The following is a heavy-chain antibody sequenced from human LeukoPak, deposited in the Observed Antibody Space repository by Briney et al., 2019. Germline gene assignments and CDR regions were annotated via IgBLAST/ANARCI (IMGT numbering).Heavy chain of an antibody. V-gene: IGHV1-2*02. D-gene: IGHD1/OR15-1a*01. CDR1: GYTFSDYF. J-gene: IGHJ4*02. CDR2: INANSGGT. Sequence: GASVKVSCKASGYTFSDYFMHWVRQAPGQGLEWMGWINANSGGTIYAQKFQGRVTMTRDTSISTAYMELSGLRSDDTAVYYCARDGTGVDSWGQGTLVIVSS. CDR3: ARDGTGVDS.